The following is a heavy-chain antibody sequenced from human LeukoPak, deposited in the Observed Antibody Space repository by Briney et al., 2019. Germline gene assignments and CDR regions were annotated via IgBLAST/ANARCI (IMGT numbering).Heavy chain of an antibody. J-gene: IGHJ6*02. CDR1: GFTFSSYG. CDR2: ILYDGSNK. Sequence: GGSLRLSCAASGFTFSSYGLHWVRQAPGKGLEWVAFILYDGSNKYYADSVKGRFTISRDNSKNTLYLQMNSLRAEDTAVYYCARTLVVVMYYGMDVWGQGTTVTVSS. V-gene: IGHV3-30*02. CDR3: ARTLVVVMYYGMDV. D-gene: IGHD3-22*01.